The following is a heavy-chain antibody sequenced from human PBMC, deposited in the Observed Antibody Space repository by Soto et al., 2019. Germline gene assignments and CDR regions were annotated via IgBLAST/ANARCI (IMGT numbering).Heavy chain of an antibody. Sequence: GGSLRLSCAASGFTFSSYGMHWVRQAPGKGLEWVAVISYDGSNKYYADSVKGRFTISRDNSKNTLYLQMNSLRAEDTAVYYCAKDGYSSGWAYDAFDIWGQGTMVTV. V-gene: IGHV3-30*18. CDR3: AKDGYSSGWAYDAFDI. D-gene: IGHD6-19*01. CDR1: GFTFSSYG. J-gene: IGHJ3*02. CDR2: ISYDGSNK.